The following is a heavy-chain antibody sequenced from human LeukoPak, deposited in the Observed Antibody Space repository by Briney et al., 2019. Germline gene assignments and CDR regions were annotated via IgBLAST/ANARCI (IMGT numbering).Heavy chain of an antibody. CDR3: ATSSSGPYYFDN. J-gene: IGHJ4*02. D-gene: IGHD6-6*01. CDR1: GGSISSGGYY. V-gene: IGHV4-31*03. Sequence: PSETLSLTCTVSGGSISSGGYYWSWIRQHPGEGLEWVGYIYYSGSTYYTPSLQSRLTISVDTSKNQFALKLTSVAAADTAVYYCATSSSGPYYFDNWGQGTLVTVSS. CDR2: IYYSGST.